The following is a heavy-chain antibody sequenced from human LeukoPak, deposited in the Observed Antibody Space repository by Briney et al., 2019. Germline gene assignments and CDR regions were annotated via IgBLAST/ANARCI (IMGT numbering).Heavy chain of an antibody. CDR1: GFIVSDNH. V-gene: IGHV3-53*01. CDR2: IYRDGRT. J-gene: IGHJ4*02. Sequence: GGSLRLSRAASGFIVSDNHMNWVRQAPGKGLEWVSVIYRDGRTYYADSVKGRFTISRDNSKNTLHLQMNSLRAEGTAVYYCVTSDGWELYYWGQGTLVTVSS. CDR3: VTSDGWELYY. D-gene: IGHD1-26*01.